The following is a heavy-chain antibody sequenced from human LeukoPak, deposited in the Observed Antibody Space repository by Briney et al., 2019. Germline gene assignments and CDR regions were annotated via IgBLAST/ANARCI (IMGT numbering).Heavy chain of an antibody. Sequence: GRSLRPSCAASGFTFSSYAMHWVRQAPGKGLEWVAVISYDGSNKYYADSVKGRFTISRDNSKNTLYLQMDSLRAEDTAVYYCARDGEDIVVVPAATSRFDYWGQGTLVTVSS. CDR1: GFTFSSYA. CDR3: ARDGEDIVVVPAATSRFDY. V-gene: IGHV3-30*04. CDR2: ISYDGSNK. J-gene: IGHJ4*02. D-gene: IGHD2-2*01.